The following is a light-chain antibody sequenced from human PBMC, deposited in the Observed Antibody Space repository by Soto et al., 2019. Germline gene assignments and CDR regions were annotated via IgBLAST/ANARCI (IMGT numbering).Light chain of an antibody. Sequence: QSVLTQPPSASATPGQRVTISCCGSSSNIGSNTVNWYQQLPGTAPKLLIYKSNQRPSGVPDRFSGSKSGTSASLAISGLQSEDEADYYCAAWDDRLNGRVFGGGTKLTVL. CDR3: AAWDDRLNGRV. CDR2: KSN. V-gene: IGLV1-44*01. CDR1: SSNIGSNT. J-gene: IGLJ3*02.